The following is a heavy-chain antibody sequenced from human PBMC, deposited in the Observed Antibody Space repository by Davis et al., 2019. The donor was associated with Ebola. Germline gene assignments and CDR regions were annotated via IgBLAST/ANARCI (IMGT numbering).Heavy chain of an antibody. CDR2: IKEDGSEK. CDR1: GFTFSRYW. CDR3: TREGELWITFPDY. D-gene: IGHD3-16*01. Sequence: GESLKISCAASGFTFSRYWMSWVRQAPGKGLEWVANIKEDGSEKYYVDSMKGRFTISRDNAKNSLYLQMNSLRAEDTAVYYCTREGELWITFPDYWGQGTLVTASS. J-gene: IGHJ4*02. V-gene: IGHV3-7*03.